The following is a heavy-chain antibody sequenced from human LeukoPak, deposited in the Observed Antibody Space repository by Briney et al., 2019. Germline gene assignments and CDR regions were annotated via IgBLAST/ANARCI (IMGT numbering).Heavy chain of an antibody. Sequence: ASVKVSCKASGYTFTGYYIHWVRQAPGQGLEWMGWINPNSGGTNSAQKFQGRVTMTRDTSISAAYMELSRLKSDDTAVYYCARTRSSSWYVPYYFDYWGQGTLVTVSS. D-gene: IGHD6-13*01. CDR2: INPNSGGT. J-gene: IGHJ4*02. CDR3: ARTRSSSWYVPYYFDY. CDR1: GYTFTGYY. V-gene: IGHV1-2*02.